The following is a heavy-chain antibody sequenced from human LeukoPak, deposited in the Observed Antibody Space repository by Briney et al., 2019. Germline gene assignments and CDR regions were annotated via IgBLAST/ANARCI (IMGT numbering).Heavy chain of an antibody. J-gene: IGHJ6*03. CDR2: INHSGST. D-gene: IGHD6-6*01. CDR3: ARRGSSPYYYYMDV. Sequence: SETXXLXXAVYGGSFSGXXWXWIRXPPGKGXXXXGEINHSGSTNYNPSLKSRVTISVDTSKNQFSLKLSSVTAADTAVYYCARRGSSPYYYYMDVWGKGTTVTVSS. V-gene: IGHV4-34*01. CDR1: GGSFSGXX.